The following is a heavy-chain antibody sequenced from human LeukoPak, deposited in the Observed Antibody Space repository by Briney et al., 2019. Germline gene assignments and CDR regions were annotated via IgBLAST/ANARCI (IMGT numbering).Heavy chain of an antibody. CDR2: ISSSSSYI. J-gene: IGHJ4*02. V-gene: IGHV3-21*01. CDR3: ARAHYYDSSGLDF. D-gene: IGHD3-22*01. Sequence: PGGSLRLSCAASGFTFSSYGMHWVRQAPGKGLEWVSSISSSSSYIYYADSVKGRFTISRDNAKNSLYLQMNSLRAEDTAVYYCARAHYYDSSGLDFWGQGTLVTVSS. CDR1: GFTFSSYG.